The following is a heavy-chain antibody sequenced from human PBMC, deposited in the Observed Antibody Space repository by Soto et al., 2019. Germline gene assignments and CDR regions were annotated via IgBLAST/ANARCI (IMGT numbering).Heavy chain of an antibody. CDR2: INPRGGST. D-gene: IGHD1-26*01. V-gene: IGHV1-46*01. Sequence: QVQLVQSGAEVRKPGASVKVSCQSSVYTFIDYYMNWVRQAPGQGPEWMGMINPRGGSTSNAHRFYGRVTMTGDTSTSCVYMELSSRRSDDAAFYYGAREGGTEPATTAFVYWGQGALV. J-gene: IGHJ4*02. CDR3: AREGGTEPATTAFVY. CDR1: VYTFIDYY.